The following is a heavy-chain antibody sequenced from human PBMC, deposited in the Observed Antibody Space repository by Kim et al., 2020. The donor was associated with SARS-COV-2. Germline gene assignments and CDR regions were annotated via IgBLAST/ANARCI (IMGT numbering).Heavy chain of an antibody. D-gene: IGHD6-13*01. CDR3: ASLYSSSWYMGGYFDY. Sequence: SVKVSCKASGGTFSSYAISWVRQAPGQGLEWMGGIIPIFGTANYAQKFQGRVTITADESTSTAYMELSSLRSEDTAVYYCASLYSSSWYMGGYFDYWGQGTLVTVSS. CDR1: GGTFSSYA. V-gene: IGHV1-69*13. CDR2: IIPIFGTA. J-gene: IGHJ4*02.